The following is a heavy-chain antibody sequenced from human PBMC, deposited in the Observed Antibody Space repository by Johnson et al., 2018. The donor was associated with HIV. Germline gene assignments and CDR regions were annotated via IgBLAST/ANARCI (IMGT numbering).Heavy chain of an antibody. D-gene: IGHD4-17*01. CDR1: AFPFDDHA. CDR2: I. Sequence: VQLVESGGGLVQPGRSLRLSCAASAFPFDDHALHWVRQTPGKGLQWFSIILKGRFTISRDNAKKLLYIQMSGLTGEDTATYYCARESTPWGGDYVGYSFDLWGQGTTVTVTS. J-gene: IGHJ3*01. CDR3: ARESTPWGGDYVGYSFDL. V-gene: IGHV3-9*01.